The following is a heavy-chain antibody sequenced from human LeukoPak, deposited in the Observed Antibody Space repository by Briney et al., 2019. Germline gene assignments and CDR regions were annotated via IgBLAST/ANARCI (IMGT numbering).Heavy chain of an antibody. V-gene: IGHV3-7*03. D-gene: IGHD3-16*01. CDR3: ARTGEGFDY. Sequence: PGGSLRLSCVVSGFTLSSRWMMWVRQAPGKGLEWMTNINRDGSEKNYVDSVKGRFTITRDNAENSLYLQMNSLKVEDTAIYYCARTGEGFDYWGQGTLVTVSS. CDR2: INRDGSEK. CDR1: GFTLSSRW. J-gene: IGHJ4*02.